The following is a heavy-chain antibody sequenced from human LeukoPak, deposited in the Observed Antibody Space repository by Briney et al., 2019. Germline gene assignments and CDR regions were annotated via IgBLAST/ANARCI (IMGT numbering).Heavy chain of an antibody. Sequence: GGSLRLSCAASGFTFSTYAMSWVRQAPGKGLEWVSAISGDDGSTYYADSLKGRFTISRDNSKNTLYLQMNSLRAEDTAVYYRAKDISQGYTYGFIEQDFWGQGTPVTVSS. V-gene: IGHV3-23*01. D-gene: IGHD5-18*01. CDR2: ISGDDGST. CDR3: AKDISQGYTYGFIEQDF. J-gene: IGHJ4*02. CDR1: GFTFSTYA.